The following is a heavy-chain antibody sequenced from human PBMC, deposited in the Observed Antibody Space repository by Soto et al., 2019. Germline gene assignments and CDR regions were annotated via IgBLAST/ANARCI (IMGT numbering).Heavy chain of an antibody. Sequence: GGSLRLSCAASGFTFSSYAMSWVRQAPGKGREWVSAISGSGGSTYYADSVKGRFTISRHNSKNTLYLQMNSLRAEDTAVYYCARYCSGGSCYGGGFDYWGQGTLVTVSS. V-gene: IGHV3-23*01. CDR1: GFTFSSYA. J-gene: IGHJ4*02. D-gene: IGHD2-15*01. CDR2: ISGSGGST. CDR3: ARYCSGGSCYGGGFDY.